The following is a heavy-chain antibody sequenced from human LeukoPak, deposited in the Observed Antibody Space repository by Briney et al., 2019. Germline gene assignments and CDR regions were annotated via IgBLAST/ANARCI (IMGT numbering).Heavy chain of an antibody. CDR3: ASRTFYCSSTSCYDAFDI. D-gene: IGHD2-2*01. CDR1: GGSISSYY. Sequence: PSETLSLTCTVSGGSISSYYWSWIRQPAGKGLEWIGRIYTSGSTNYNPSLKSRVTISVDKSKNQFSLKLSSVTAADTAVYYCASRTFYCSSTSCYDAFDIWGQGTMVTVPS. J-gene: IGHJ3*02. V-gene: IGHV4-4*07. CDR2: IYTSGST.